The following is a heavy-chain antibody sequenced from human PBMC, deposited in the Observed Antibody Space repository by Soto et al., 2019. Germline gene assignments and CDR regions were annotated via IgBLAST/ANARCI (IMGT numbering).Heavy chain of an antibody. J-gene: IGHJ4*02. Sequence: SVKVSCKASGGTFNNYVINWVREAPGQGLEWMAGIIPIFGTPNYAQKFQGRVTITADKSTSTAYMELNSLRSEDTAVYYCAGRCDGTNCLAHFDYWGQGTLVTVSS. V-gene: IGHV1-69*06. CDR3: AGRCDGTNCLAHFDY. D-gene: IGHD2-2*01. CDR1: GGTFNNYV. CDR2: IIPIFGTP.